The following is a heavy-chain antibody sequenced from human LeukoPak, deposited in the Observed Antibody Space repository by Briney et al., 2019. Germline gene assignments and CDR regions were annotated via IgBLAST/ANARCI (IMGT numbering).Heavy chain of an antibody. V-gene: IGHV3-9*01. D-gene: IGHD1-26*01. J-gene: IGHJ3*02. CDR2: ISWNSGSI. Sequence: PGGSLRLSCAPSGFTFDDYAMHWVRQAPGKGLEWVSGISWNSGSIGYADSVKGRFTISRDNAKNSLYLQMNSLRAEDTALYYCAKEGRRAFDIWGQGTMVTVSS. CDR3: AKEGRRAFDI. CDR1: GFTFDDYA.